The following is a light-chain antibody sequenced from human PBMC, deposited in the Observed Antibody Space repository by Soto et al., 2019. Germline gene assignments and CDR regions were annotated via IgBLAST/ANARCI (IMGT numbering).Light chain of an antibody. CDR2: AGS. CDR1: SSDVGTYNL. V-gene: IGLV2-23*01. CDR3: CSYAGRSTVV. J-gene: IGLJ2*01. Sequence: QSVLTQPASVSGSPGQSITISCTGTSSDVGTYNLVSWYQQHPGKAPKLMIYAGSERPSGVSDRFSGSKSGNTASLTISGLQAEDEADYYCCSYAGRSTVVFGGGTKVTVL.